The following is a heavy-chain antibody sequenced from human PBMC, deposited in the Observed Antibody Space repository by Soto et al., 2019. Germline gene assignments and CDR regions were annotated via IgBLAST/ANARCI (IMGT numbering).Heavy chain of an antibody. V-gene: IGHV4-39*01. D-gene: IGHD6-13*01. Sequence: SETLSLTCPVSGYSISSTRWWSWIRQPPGKGLEWIGSIYYSGSTYYNPSLKSRVTISVDTSKNQFSLKLSSVTAADTAVYYCARLNSAAFDYWGQGTLVTVSS. CDR1: GYSISSTRW. CDR2: IYYSGST. CDR3: ARLNSAAFDY. J-gene: IGHJ4*02.